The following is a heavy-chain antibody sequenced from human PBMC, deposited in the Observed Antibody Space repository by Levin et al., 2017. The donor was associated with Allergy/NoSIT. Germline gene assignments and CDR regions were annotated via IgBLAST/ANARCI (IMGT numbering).Heavy chain of an antibody. J-gene: IGHJ4*02. V-gene: IGHV3-74*01. Sequence: PGGSLRLSCAASGFTFRNYWMHWVRQAPGKGLVWVSRINSDGSITNYADSVKGRFTISRDNAQNTLYLQMNSLRAEDTAVYYCATEYYGSGKDWGQGTLVTVSS. CDR3: ATEYYGSGKD. D-gene: IGHD3-10*01. CDR2: INSDGSIT. CDR1: GFTFRNYW.